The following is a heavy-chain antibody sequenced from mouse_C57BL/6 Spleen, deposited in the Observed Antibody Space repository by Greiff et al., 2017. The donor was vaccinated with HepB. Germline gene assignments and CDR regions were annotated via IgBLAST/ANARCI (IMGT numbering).Heavy chain of an antibody. CDR1: GFTFSSYA. D-gene: IGHD2-4*01. Sequence: EVKVVESGGGLVKPGGSLKLSCPASGFTFSSYAMSWVRQTPEKRLEGFATISDGGSYTYYPDNVKGRFTISRDNAKNNLYLQMSHLKSEDTAMYYCARDYDYDVNAMDYWGQGTSVTVSS. CDR2: ISDGGSYT. V-gene: IGHV5-4*01. CDR3: ARDYDYDVNAMDY. J-gene: IGHJ4*01.